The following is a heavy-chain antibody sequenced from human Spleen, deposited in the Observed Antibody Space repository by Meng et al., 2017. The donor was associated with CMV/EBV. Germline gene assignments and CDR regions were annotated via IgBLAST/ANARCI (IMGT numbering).Heavy chain of an antibody. Sequence: ASVKVSCKASGYIFPSYGISWVRQAPGQGLEWMGWISAYNGNTNYAQKLQGRVTMTTDTSTSTAYMELRSLRSDDTAVYYCARGSHRSAELWTDYWGQGTLVTVSS. V-gene: IGHV1-18*01. CDR2: ISAYNGNT. D-gene: IGHD1-26*01. CDR1: GYIFPSYG. CDR3: ARGSHRSAELWTDY. J-gene: IGHJ4*02.